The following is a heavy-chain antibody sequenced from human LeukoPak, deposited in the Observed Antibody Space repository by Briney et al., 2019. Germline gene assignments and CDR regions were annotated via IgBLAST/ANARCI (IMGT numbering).Heavy chain of an antibody. Sequence: GGSLRLSCAASGFTFSDYYMSWIRQAPGKGLEWVSYISSSGSTIYYADSVKGRFTISRDNAKNSLYLQMNSLRAEDTAVYYCARDVGYGDYPSYGMDVWGQGTTVTVSS. CDR2: ISSSGSTI. D-gene: IGHD4-17*01. CDR3: ARDVGYGDYPSYGMDV. J-gene: IGHJ6*02. CDR1: GFTFSDYY. V-gene: IGHV3-11*01.